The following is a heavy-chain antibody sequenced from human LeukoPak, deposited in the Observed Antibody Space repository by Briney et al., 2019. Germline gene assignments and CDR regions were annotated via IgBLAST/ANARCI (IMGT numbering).Heavy chain of an antibody. Sequence: GGSLRLSCAPSGFTVSSNYMSWVRQAPGEGLEWGSVIYSGGSTYYADSVKGRFTISRDNSKSTRYLQMNSLRAEDTAVYYCARLFSARGGFDYWGQGTLVTVSS. CDR3: ARLFSARGGFDY. V-gene: IGHV3-53*01. CDR1: GFTVSSNY. J-gene: IGHJ4*02. D-gene: IGHD2-15*01. CDR2: IYSGGST.